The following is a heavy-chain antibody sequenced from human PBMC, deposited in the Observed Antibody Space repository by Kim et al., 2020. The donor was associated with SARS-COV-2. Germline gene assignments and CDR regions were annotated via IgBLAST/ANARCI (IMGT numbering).Heavy chain of an antibody. Sequence: GGSLRLSCAASGFTFSSYWMHWVRQAPGKGLVWVSRINDAGSSTSYADSVKGRFTISRDNVKNTLYLQMNSLRAEDTAVYYCARGGSTNCYGWGKGTLVTVSS. D-gene: IGHD2-2*01. CDR2: INDAGSST. CDR3: ARGGSTNCYG. V-gene: IGHV3-74*01. J-gene: IGHJ4*02. CDR1: GFTFSSYW.